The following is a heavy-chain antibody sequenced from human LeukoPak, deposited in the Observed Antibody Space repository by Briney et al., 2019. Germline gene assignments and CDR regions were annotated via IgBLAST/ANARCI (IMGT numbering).Heavy chain of an antibody. D-gene: IGHD3-22*01. CDR3: ARAYYYDSSGYYYPTGLDV. V-gene: IGHV1-2*02. Sequence: ASVKVSCKASGYTFTGYYMHWVRQAPGQGLEWMGWINPNSGGTNYAQKFQGRVTMTRDTSISTAYVELSRLRSDDTAVYYCARAYYYDSSGYYYPTGLDVWGQGTTVTVSS. CDR1: GYTFTGYY. J-gene: IGHJ6*02. CDR2: INPNSGGT.